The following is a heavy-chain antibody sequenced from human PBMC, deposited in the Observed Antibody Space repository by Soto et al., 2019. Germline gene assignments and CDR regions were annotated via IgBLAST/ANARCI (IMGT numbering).Heavy chain of an antibody. Sequence: GGSLRLSCAASGFTFSSYSMNWVRQAPGKGLEWVSSISSSSSYIYYADSVKGRFTISRDNAKNSLYLQMNSLRAEDTAVYYCARPTSHYDFWSGPFDYWGQGTLVTVSS. J-gene: IGHJ4*02. CDR2: ISSSSSYI. D-gene: IGHD3-3*01. CDR3: ARPTSHYDFWSGPFDY. CDR1: GFTFSSYS. V-gene: IGHV3-21*01.